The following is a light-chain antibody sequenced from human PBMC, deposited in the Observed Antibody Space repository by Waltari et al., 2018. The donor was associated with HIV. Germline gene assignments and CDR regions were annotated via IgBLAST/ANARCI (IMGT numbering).Light chain of an antibody. CDR1: QDITNY. J-gene: IGKJ4*01. CDR3: QQYDHFLS. Sequence: DIPMTQSPSSVSASVGDRVTITCQASQDITNYLNWYQQKPGKAPKLLIYDASNLETGVPSRFSGSGSATDFTFTISSLQPEDIATYYCQQYDHFLSFGGGTKVEIK. CDR2: DAS. V-gene: IGKV1-33*01.